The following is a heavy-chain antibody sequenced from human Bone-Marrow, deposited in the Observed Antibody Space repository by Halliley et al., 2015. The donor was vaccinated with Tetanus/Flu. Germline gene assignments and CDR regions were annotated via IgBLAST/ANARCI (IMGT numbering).Heavy chain of an antibody. CDR3: AAAQYRVVAATGHSYYGMDV. V-gene: IGHV1-8*01. J-gene: IGHJ6*02. D-gene: IGHD2-15*01. CDR1: GYTFTGYD. Sequence: QVQLVQSGAEVKKPGASVRVSCKASGYTFTGYDINWVRQATGQGLEWMGWMNPSSGNTGFAQKFQGRVSLTRDISTSTGYMELSSLRSEDTAVYFCAAAQYRVVAATGHSYYGMDVWGQGTTLSVSS. CDR2: MNPSSGNT.